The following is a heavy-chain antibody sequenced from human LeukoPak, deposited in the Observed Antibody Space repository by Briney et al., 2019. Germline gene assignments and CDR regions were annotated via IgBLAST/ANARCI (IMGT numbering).Heavy chain of an antibody. J-gene: IGHJ4*02. Sequence: ASVKVSCKASGYTFTGYYMHWVRQAPGQGLEWMGWINPNSGGTNYAQKFQGRVTMTRDTSISTAYMELSRLRSDDTAVYYCAREPRGYSYGYDYWGQGTLVTVSS. CDR3: AREPRGYSYGYDY. D-gene: IGHD5-18*01. CDR1: GYTFTGYY. CDR2: INPNSGGT. V-gene: IGHV1-2*02.